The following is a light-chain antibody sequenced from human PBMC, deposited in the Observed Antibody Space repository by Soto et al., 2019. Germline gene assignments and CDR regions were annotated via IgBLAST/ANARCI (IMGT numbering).Light chain of an antibody. CDR3: QQYNVWPGWT. Sequence: EIVMTQSPATLSVSPGESATLSCRASQRIRSHLAWYQLRPGQAPRVLIYASSTRATGVPARFSGSGSGTEFTLTISSLQSEDFAVYYCQQYNVWPGWTFGQGTKVEVK. V-gene: IGKV3-15*01. CDR1: QRIRSH. J-gene: IGKJ1*01. CDR2: ASS.